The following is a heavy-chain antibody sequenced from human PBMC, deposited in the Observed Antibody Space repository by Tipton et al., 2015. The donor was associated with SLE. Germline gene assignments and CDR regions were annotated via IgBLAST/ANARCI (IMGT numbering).Heavy chain of an antibody. V-gene: IGHV4-59*01. Sequence: TLSLTCDVTGFSISSGYYWSWIRQPPGKGLEWIGYIYYSGSTNYNPSLKSRVTISVDTSKNQFSLKLSSVTAADTAVYYCARTGDLKDYWGQGTLVTVSS. CDR3: ARTGDLKDY. CDR2: IYYSGST. D-gene: IGHD7-27*01. CDR1: GFSISSGYY. J-gene: IGHJ4*02.